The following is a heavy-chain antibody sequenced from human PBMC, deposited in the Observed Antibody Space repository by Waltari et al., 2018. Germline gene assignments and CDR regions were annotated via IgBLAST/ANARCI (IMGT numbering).Heavy chain of an antibody. CDR1: GGTFSSYA. J-gene: IGHJ4*02. D-gene: IGHD1-7*01. CDR3: ARPGTTGRVYYFDY. CDR2: INPIFGAA. Sequence: QVQLVQSGAEVKKPGSSVKVSCKASGGTFSSYAISWVRQAPGQGVEWMGGINPIFGAATYAQKFQGRVRITADESTSTAYMERSSLRCEDTAVYYCARPGTTGRVYYFDYWGQGTLVTVSS. V-gene: IGHV1-69*01.